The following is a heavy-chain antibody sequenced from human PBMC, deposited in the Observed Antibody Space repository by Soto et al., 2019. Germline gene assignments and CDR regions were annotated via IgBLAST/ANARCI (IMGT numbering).Heavy chain of an antibody. V-gene: IGHV4-4*02. CDR2: ISQSGTA. D-gene: IGHD2-8*01. J-gene: IGHJ4*02. CDR1: GGSVSSRNW. CDR3: ARHGVRFFDY. Sequence: QVQLQASGPGLVKPSETLSLTCAVSGGSVSSRNWWSWVRQPPGKGLEWIGQISQSGTANYNPSLKRRVTISVDKSKNQFSLILRSVTSADTAVYFCARHGVRFFDYWGQGILVTVPS.